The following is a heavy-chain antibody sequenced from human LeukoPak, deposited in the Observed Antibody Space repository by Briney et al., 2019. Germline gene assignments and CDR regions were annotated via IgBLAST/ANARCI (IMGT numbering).Heavy chain of an antibody. D-gene: IGHD6-13*01. J-gene: IGHJ3*02. CDR1: GYSFTSYW. Sequence: GESLKISCKGSGYSFTSYWIGWVRRMPGKGLEWMGIIYTGDSDTRYSPSFQGQVTISADKSISTAYLQWSSLKASDTAMYYCARGPYSSSWYYDAFDIWGQGTMVTVSS. V-gene: IGHV5-51*01. CDR2: IYTGDSDT. CDR3: ARGPYSSSWYYDAFDI.